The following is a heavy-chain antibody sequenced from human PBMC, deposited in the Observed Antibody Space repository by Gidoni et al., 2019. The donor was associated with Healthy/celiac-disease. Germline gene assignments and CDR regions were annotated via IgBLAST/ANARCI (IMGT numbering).Heavy chain of an antibody. D-gene: IGHD2-21*02. J-gene: IGHJ4*02. CDR2: IYHSGST. V-gene: IGHV4-38-2*02. Sequence: QVQLQESGPGLVKPSETLSLTCTVSGYSISSGYYWGWIRQPPGKGLEWIGSIYHSGSTYYNPSLKSRVTISVDTSKNQFSLKLSSVTAADTAVYYCAREGGNSFYFDYWGQGTLVTVSS. CDR3: AREGGNSFYFDY. CDR1: GYSISSGYY.